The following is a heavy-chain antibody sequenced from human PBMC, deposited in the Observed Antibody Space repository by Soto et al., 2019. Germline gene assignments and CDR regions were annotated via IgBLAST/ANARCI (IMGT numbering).Heavy chain of an antibody. J-gene: IGHJ1*01. D-gene: IGHD1-7*01. Sequence: PGRALRVSCATSGLTFSNYAISWGRQAPGGGLEWVSSMSGSSSTTYYADSVRGRFTISRDRSKNTLYLQMSSLRAEDTALYYCAKNQERELPRVIDFWGQGSLVIVTS. CDR3: AKNQERELPRVIDF. CDR1: GLTFSNYA. CDR2: MSGSSSTT. V-gene: IGHV3-23*01.